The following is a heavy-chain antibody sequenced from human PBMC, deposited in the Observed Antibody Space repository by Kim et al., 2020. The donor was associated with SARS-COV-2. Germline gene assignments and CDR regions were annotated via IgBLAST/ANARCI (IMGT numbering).Heavy chain of an antibody. CDR3: ARDFWTTVTTHGMDV. Sequence: DTGKGRFTIPRDNSKNTLYLQMNSLRAEDTAVYYCARDFWTTVTTHGMDVWGQGTTVTVSS. J-gene: IGHJ6*02. V-gene: IGHV3-30*01. D-gene: IGHD4-17*01.